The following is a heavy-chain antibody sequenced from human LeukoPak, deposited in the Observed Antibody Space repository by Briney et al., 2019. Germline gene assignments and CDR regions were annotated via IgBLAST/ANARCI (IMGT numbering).Heavy chain of an antibody. CDR3: ARDRGRDGYDAPLDY. CDR1: GFTFSSYA. J-gene: IGHJ4*02. CDR2: ISYDGSNK. V-gene: IGHV3-30-3*01. D-gene: IGHD5-24*01. Sequence: GRSLRLSCAASGFTFSSYAMHWVRQVPGKGLEWVAVISYDGSNKYYADSVKGRFTISRDNSKNTLYLQMNSLRAEDTAVYYCARDRGRDGYDAPLDYWGQGTLVTVSS.